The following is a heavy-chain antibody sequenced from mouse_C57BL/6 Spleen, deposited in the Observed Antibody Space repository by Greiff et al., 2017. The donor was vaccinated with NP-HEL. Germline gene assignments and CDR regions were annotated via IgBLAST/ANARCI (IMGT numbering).Heavy chain of an antibody. CDR3: AFYYDSGGVGYFDY. Sequence: QVQLQQSGAELVKPGASVKMSCKASGYTFTSYWITWVKQRPGQGLEWIGDIYPGSGSTNYNEKFKSKATLTVDTSSSTAYMQLSSLTSEDSAVYYCAFYYDSGGVGYFDYWGQGTTLTVSS. J-gene: IGHJ2*01. V-gene: IGHV1-55*01. CDR1: GYTFTSYW. CDR2: IYPGSGST. D-gene: IGHD2-4*01.